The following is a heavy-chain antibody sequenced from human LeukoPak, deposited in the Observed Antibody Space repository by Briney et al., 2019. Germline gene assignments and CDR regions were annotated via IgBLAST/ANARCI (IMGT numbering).Heavy chain of an antibody. CDR1: GFTASSNY. Sequence: PGGSLRLSCAASGFTASSNYMSWVRQAQGKGLEWVSVIYSGGSTYYADSVKGRFTNSRDNSKNTLYLQMNSLRAEDTAVYYCARDIGSGWYDYWGQGTLVTVSS. CDR3: ARDIGSGWYDY. V-gene: IGHV3-53*01. J-gene: IGHJ4*02. D-gene: IGHD6-19*01. CDR2: IYSGGST.